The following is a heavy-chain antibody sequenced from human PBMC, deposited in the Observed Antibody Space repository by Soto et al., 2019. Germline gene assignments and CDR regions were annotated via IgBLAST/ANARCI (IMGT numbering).Heavy chain of an antibody. CDR3: ARDLAAGDH. J-gene: IGHJ4*02. CDR2: INPASGST. CDR1: GYTFTHYY. V-gene: IGHV1-46*01. Sequence: QVQLVQSGAEVKKPVASVKVSCRTSGYTFTHYYIHWVRQAPGQGLEWLAIINPASGSTNYAQDFHGRVTLTMDTSTTTVYMKLSGLRAEDTAIFYCARDLAAGDHWGQGTLVTVSS. D-gene: IGHD6-13*01.